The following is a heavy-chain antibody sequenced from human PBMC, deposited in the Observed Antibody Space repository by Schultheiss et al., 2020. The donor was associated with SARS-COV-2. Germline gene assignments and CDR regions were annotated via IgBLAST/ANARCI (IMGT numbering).Heavy chain of an antibody. Sequence: GGSLRLSCAASGFTFSSYEMNWVRQAPGKGLEWVSYISSSGSTIYYADSVKGRFTISRDNAKNSLYLQMNSLRAEDTAVYYCAKDKLCSGGSCILLGWFDPWGQGTLVTVSS. J-gene: IGHJ5*02. D-gene: IGHD2-15*01. CDR3: AKDKLCSGGSCILLGWFDP. CDR2: ISSSGSTI. V-gene: IGHV3-48*03. CDR1: GFTFSSYE.